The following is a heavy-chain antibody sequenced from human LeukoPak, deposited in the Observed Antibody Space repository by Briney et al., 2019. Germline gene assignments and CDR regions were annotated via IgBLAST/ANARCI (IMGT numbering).Heavy chain of an antibody. J-gene: IGHJ6*03. Sequence: KASETLSLTCTVSGGSISSYYWSWIRQPPGKGLERIGYIYYSGSTNYNPSLKSRVTISADTSKNQFSLKLSSVTAADTAVYYCARVPGSYYYYYYMDVWGKGTTVTVSS. CDR1: GGSISSYY. CDR3: ARVPGSYYYYYYMDV. V-gene: IGHV4-59*01. CDR2: IYYSGST.